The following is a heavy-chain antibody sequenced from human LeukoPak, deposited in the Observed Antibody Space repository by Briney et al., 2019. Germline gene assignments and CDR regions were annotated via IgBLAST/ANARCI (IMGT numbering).Heavy chain of an antibody. CDR1: GGSFSGYY. J-gene: IGHJ5*02. V-gene: IGHV4-34*01. D-gene: IGHD3-22*01. CDR3: ARGSGAYDSSGYYTRLYWFDP. Sequence: SETLSLTCAVYGGSFSGYYWSWIRQPPGKGLEWIGEINHSGSTNYNPSLKSRVTISVDTSKNQFPLKLSSVTAADTAVYYCARGSGAYDSSGYYTRLYWFDPWGQGTLVTVSS. CDR2: INHSGST.